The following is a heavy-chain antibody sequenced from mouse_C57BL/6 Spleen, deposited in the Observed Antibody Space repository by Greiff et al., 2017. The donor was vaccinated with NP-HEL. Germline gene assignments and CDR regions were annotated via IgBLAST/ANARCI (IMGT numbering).Heavy chain of an antibody. Sequence: DVMLVESGGGLVKPGGSLKLSCAASGFTFSSYAMSWVRQTPEKRLEWVATISDGGSYTYYPDNVKGRFTISRDNAKNNLYLQMSHLKSEDTAMYYCATLYYGLYYYAMDYWGQGTSVTVSS. CDR1: GFTFSSYA. V-gene: IGHV5-4*03. CDR2: ISDGGSYT. CDR3: ATLYYGLYYYAMDY. D-gene: IGHD2-1*01. J-gene: IGHJ4*01.